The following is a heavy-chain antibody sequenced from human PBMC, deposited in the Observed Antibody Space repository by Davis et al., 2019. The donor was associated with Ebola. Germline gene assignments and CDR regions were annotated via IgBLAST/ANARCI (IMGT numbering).Heavy chain of an antibody. J-gene: IGHJ4*02. CDR1: GGSISSSFW. D-gene: IGHD4-17*01. CDR3: VTARDGDRHFDQ. CDR2: IYHSGST. Sequence: SETLSLTCAVSGGSISSSFWWTWVRQPPGKGLQWIGEIYHSGSTNYNPSLKSRFTISVDKSKNQFSLKLTSVTAADTGLYYCVTARDGDRHFDQWGQGSLLTVSS. V-gene: IGHV4-4*02.